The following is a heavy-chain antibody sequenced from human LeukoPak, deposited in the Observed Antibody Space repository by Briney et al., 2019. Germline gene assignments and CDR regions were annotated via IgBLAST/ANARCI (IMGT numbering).Heavy chain of an antibody. J-gene: IGHJ4*02. CDR3: ARPFYFDSIDI. V-gene: IGHV3-74*01. D-gene: IGHD3-22*01. Sequence: PGGSLRLSCVASGFTFSSSFMDWVRQVPGKELAWVSRINPGNITTYADSVKGRFTISRDNAKNTLYLQMNSLRAEDTAVYYCARPFYFDSIDIWGQGTLVTVSS. CDR1: GFTFSSSF. CDR2: INPGNIT.